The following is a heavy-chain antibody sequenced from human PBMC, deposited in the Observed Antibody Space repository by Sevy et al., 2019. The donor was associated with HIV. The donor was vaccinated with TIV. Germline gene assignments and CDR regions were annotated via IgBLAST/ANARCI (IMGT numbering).Heavy chain of an antibody. CDR3: ARGKQGVPAAIHDWFDP. CDR2: FIPIFGKT. J-gene: IGHJ5*02. Sequence: ASLKVSCKTSGGIFSNYVMHWVRQAPGQGLEWMGGFIPIFGKTKYAQKFQGRVTLTADESTGTAYMELSSLTSEDTAVYFCARGKQGVPAAIHDWFDPWGQGTLVTVSS. D-gene: IGHD2-2*01. V-gene: IGHV1-69*13. CDR1: GGIFSNYV.